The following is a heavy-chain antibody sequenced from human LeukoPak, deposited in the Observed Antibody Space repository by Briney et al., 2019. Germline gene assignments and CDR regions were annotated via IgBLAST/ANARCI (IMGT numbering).Heavy chain of an antibody. CDR1: GYTFTGYY. CDR3: ARVLGQSRSLLWFGELLPHSDY. Sequence: ASVKVSCKASGYTFTGYYMHWVRQAPEQGLEWMGWINPNSGGTNYAQKFQGRVTMTRDTSISTAYMELSRLRSDDTAVYYCARVLGQSRSLLWFGELLPHSDYWGQGTLITVSS. D-gene: IGHD3-10*01. V-gene: IGHV1-2*02. CDR2: INPNSGGT. J-gene: IGHJ4*02.